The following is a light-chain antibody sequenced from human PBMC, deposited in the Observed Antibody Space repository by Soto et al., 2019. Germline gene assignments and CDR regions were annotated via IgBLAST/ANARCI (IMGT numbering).Light chain of an antibody. V-gene: IGKV3-20*01. J-gene: IGKJ1*01. CDR2: GAS. CDR1: QSVSSDY. CDR3: QQYHTSRT. Sequence: EIVLTQSPGTLSLSPREGATLSCRASQSVSSDYLAWYQKKPGQAPRLLIYGASSRATGIPDRFSGSGSGTDFTLTISRLEPEDSAVYYCQQYHTSRTFGQGTKVDIK.